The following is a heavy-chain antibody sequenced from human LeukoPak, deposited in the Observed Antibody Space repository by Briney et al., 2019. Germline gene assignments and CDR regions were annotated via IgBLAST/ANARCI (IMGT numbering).Heavy chain of an antibody. CDR3: ARPLNTVHDTSDV. Sequence: PSQTLSLTCTVSGDSVSSGGYYWVWIRQRPGKGLEWIGCIYYTGSTSYNPSLKSRLTIAVDTSKNQFSLKLSSVTAADTAVYYCARPLNTVHDTSDVWGQGTMVTVSS. V-gene: IGHV4-31*03. CDR1: GDSVSSGGYY. D-gene: IGHD3-22*01. J-gene: IGHJ3*01. CDR2: IYYTGST.